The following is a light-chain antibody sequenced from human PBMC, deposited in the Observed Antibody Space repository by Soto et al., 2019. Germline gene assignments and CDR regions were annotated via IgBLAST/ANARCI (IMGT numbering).Light chain of an antibody. V-gene: IGLV2-14*03. CDR2: DVR. CDR3: SSFTTSGIAV. J-gene: IGLJ7*01. Sequence: QSVLTQPASVSGSPGQSIAISCTGTNSAVGAYTYVAWYQQYPGKAPQLILYDVRNRPSGVSDRFSGSKSGNTASLTISGLRAEDEADYYCSSFTTSGIAVFGGGTQLTVL. CDR1: NSAVGAYTY.